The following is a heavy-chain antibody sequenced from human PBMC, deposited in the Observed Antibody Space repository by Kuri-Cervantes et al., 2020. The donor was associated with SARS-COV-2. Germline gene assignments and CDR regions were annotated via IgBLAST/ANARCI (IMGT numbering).Heavy chain of an antibody. CDR1: GYTFTSYG. J-gene: IGHJ4*02. CDR3: ARDPVGRLRYFDY. V-gene: IGHV1-18*01. CDR2: ISAYNGNT. D-gene: IGHD5-18*01. Sequence: ASVKVSCKASGYTFTSYGISWVRQAPGQGLEWMGWISAYNGNTNYAQKFQGRVTITTDESTSTAYMELSSLRSEDTAVYYCARDPVGRLRYFDYWGQGTLVTVSS.